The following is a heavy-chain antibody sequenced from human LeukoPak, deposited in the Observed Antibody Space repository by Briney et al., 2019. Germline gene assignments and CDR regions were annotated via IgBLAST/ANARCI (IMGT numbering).Heavy chain of an antibody. J-gene: IGHJ4*02. D-gene: IGHD3-16*01. CDR3: VRDSIEGATTFDL. V-gene: IGHV3-53*01. CDR2: IYSGGST. Sequence: PGGSLRLSCAASGFTVSSNYMSWVRQAPGKGLEWVSVIYSGGSTYYADSVKGRFTISRDNSKNTLYLQMNSLRAEDTAVYYCVRDSIEGATTFDLWGQGTLVTVSS. CDR1: GFTVSSNY.